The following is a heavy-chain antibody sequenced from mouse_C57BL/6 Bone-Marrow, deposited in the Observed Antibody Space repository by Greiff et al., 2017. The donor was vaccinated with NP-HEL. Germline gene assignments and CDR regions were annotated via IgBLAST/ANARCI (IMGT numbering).Heavy chain of an antibody. CDR1: GFTFSDYG. J-gene: IGHJ2*01. CDR3: ARLDGYYCYFDY. Sequence: EVQRVESGGGLVQPGGSLKLSCAASGFTFSDYGMAWVRQAPRQGPEWVAFISNLAYSIYYADTVTGRFTISRENAKNTLYLEMSSLRSEDTAMYYCARLDGYYCYFDYWGQGTTLTVSS. D-gene: IGHD2-3*01. CDR2: ISNLAYSI. V-gene: IGHV5-15*01.